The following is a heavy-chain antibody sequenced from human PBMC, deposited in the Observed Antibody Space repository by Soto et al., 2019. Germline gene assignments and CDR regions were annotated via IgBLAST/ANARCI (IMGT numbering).Heavy chain of an antibody. J-gene: IGHJ6*02. V-gene: IGHV1-69*01. D-gene: IGHD2-2*01. CDR1: GGTFSSYA. CDR2: IIPISDTT. Sequence: QVQLVQSGAEVKKPGSSVKVSCKASGGTFSSYAISWVRQAPGQGLDWMGGIIPISDTTDYAQKFQGSVPISADEPTSTAYMGLSSLISEDTALYYCARSKGSSTSLEIYYYYYSGMDVWGQGTTVTVSS. CDR3: ARSKGSSTSLEIYYYYYSGMDV.